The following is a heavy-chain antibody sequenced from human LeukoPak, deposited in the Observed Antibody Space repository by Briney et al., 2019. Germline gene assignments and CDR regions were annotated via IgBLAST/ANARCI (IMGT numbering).Heavy chain of an antibody. CDR2: INHSGRT. V-gene: IGHV4-34*01. CDR1: GRSFSGYY. Sequence: PSETLSLTCAVYGRSFSGYYWGWIRQPPGKGLEWVGEINHSGRTNYNTSLKSRVTISVDTSKNQFSLKLSSVTGADTAVYYCARGIYDFWSGYPRGGAYYYMDVWGKGTTVTVSS. D-gene: IGHD3-3*01. J-gene: IGHJ6*03. CDR3: ARGIYDFWSGYPRGGAYYYMDV.